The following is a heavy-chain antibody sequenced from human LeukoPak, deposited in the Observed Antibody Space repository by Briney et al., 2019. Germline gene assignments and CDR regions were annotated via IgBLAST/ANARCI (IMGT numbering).Heavy chain of an antibody. CDR3: AKDRNYPHYAFDI. D-gene: IGHD4-11*01. V-gene: IGHV3-30*02. J-gene: IGHJ3*02. Sequence: GGSLRLSCAASGFTFSSYGMHWVRQAPGKGLEWVAFIRYDGSNKYYADSVKGRFTISRDNSKNTLYLQMNSLRAEDMAVYYCAKDRNYPHYAFDIWGQGTMVTVSS. CDR1: GFTFSSYG. CDR2: IRYDGSNK.